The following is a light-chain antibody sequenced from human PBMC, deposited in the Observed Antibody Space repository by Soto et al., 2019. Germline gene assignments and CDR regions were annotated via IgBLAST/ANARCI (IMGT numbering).Light chain of an antibody. Sequence: QPVLTQPASVSGSPGQSITISCTGTSSDVGSYNLVSWYQQHPGKAPKLMIYEGSKRPSGVSNRFSGSKSGNTASLTISGLQAEDEADYYCCSYAGSSTLLFGGGTKLTVL. CDR2: EGS. CDR1: SSDVGSYNL. V-gene: IGLV2-23*01. CDR3: CSYAGSSTLL. J-gene: IGLJ3*02.